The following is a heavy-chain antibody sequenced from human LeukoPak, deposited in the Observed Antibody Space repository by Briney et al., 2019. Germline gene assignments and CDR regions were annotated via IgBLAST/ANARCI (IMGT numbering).Heavy chain of an antibody. Sequence: PGGSLRLSCAASGFTFSRYAMNWVRQAPGKGLEWVSYISTGGDNRFYADSLKGRFTVSRDNAKNSLFLQMDSLRAEDTAVYYCARSFCTSATCPKGHYYYVMDVWGQGTTVTVSS. CDR3: ARSFCTSATCPKGHYYYVMDV. CDR2: ISTGGDNR. V-gene: IGHV3-21*01. J-gene: IGHJ6*02. CDR1: GFTFSRYA. D-gene: IGHD2-8*01.